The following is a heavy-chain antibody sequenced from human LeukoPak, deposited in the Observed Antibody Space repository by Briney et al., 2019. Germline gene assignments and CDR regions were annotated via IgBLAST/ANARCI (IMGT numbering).Heavy chain of an antibody. J-gene: IGHJ3*02. D-gene: IGHD3-22*01. V-gene: IGHV4-61*01. CDR2: IYYSGST. CDR1: GGSISSGSYY. Sequence: PSETLSLTCTVSGGSISSGSYYWSWIRQPPGKGLEWIGYIYYSGSTNYNPSLKSRVTISVDTSKNQFSLKLSSVTAADTAVYYCARHLWVEYYDTPGAFDIWGQGTMVTVSS. CDR3: ARHLWVEYYDTPGAFDI.